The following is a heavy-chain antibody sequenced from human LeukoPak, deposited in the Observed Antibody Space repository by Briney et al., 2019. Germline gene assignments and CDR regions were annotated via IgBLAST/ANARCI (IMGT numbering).Heavy chain of an antibody. J-gene: IGHJ6*03. Sequence: PGGSLRLSCAASGFTFSSYSMNWVRQAPGKGLEWVSYISSSSSTIYYADSVKGRFTISRDNAKNSLYLQMNSLRAEDMAVYYCARDSSPGDYYYMDVWGKGTTVTVSS. V-gene: IGHV3-48*04. CDR1: GFTFSSYS. CDR2: ISSSSSTI. D-gene: IGHD6-13*01. CDR3: ARDSSPGDYYYMDV.